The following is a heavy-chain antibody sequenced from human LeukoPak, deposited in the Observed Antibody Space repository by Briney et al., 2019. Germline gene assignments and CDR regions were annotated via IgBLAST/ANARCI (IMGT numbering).Heavy chain of an antibody. Sequence: GGSLRLSCIASGFTLTTQSMNWVRQAPGKGLEWVSYISGSSSPIYYADSVKGRFTISRDNGKNSLYLQMNSLRDEDTGVYYCTREKGSGSGWFGHWGRGTLVTVSS. D-gene: IGHD6-19*01. CDR1: GFTLTTQS. V-gene: IGHV3-48*02. CDR3: TREKGSGSGWFGH. CDR2: ISGSSSPI. J-gene: IGHJ5*02.